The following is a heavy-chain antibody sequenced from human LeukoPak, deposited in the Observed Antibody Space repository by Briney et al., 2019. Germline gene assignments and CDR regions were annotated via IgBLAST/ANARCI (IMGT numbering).Heavy chain of an antibody. CDR2: IYTSGGT. V-gene: IGHV4-61*02. CDR1: GGSISSGSYY. Sequence: SETLSLTCTVSGGSISSGSYYWSWIRQPAGKGLEWIGRIYTSGGTNYNPSLKSRVTISVDTSKNQFSLKLSSVAAADTAVYYCARESDDYVWGSYYMNYWGQGTLVTVSS. D-gene: IGHD3-16*01. J-gene: IGHJ4*02. CDR3: ARESDDYVWGSYYMNY.